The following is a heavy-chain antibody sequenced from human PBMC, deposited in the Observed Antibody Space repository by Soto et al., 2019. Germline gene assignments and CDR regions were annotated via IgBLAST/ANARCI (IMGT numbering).Heavy chain of an antibody. V-gene: IGHV3-72*01. J-gene: IGHJ6*02. D-gene: IGHD5-12*01. Sequence: EVQLVESGGGLVQPGGSLRLSCAASGLIFSDYHMDWVRQAPGKGLEWVGRIRRKANSYTTEYAASVKGRFTISREDAKNPLYLQMNSLKSEDTAVYYCAKLGGLSGGSCGMDVWGQWTTVTVSS. CDR3: AKLGGLSGGSCGMDV. CDR1: GLIFSDYH. CDR2: IRRKANSYTT.